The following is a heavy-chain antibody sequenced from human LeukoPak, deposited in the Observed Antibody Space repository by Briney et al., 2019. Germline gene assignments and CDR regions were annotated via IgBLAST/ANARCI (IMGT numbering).Heavy chain of an antibody. D-gene: IGHD3-22*01. CDR1: GGSITNYY. V-gene: IGHV4-59*01. J-gene: IGHJ4*02. CDR2: IYNSGST. Sequence: SETLSLTCTVSGGSITNYYWSWIRQPPGKGLEWIGYIYNSGSTNYNPSLKSRVTISVDTSKNQFSLRLSSVTAADTAVYYCARGGKNYYYDTSGYYSYFFDYWGQGTLVTVSS. CDR3: ARGGKNYYYDTSGYYSYFFDY.